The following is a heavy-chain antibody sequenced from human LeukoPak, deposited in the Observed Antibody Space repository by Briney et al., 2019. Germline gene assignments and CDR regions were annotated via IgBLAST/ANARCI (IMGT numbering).Heavy chain of an antibody. J-gene: IGHJ4*02. CDR2: INPNSGGT. Sequence: ASVKVSCKASGYTFTSYYMHWVRQAPGQGLEWMGWINPNSGGTNYAQKFQGRVTMTRDTSITTAYMELSRLRSDDTAVYYCARAVRTAYYFDYWGQGTLVTVSS. D-gene: IGHD3-10*01. V-gene: IGHV1-2*02. CDR3: ARAVRTAYYFDY. CDR1: GYTFTSYY.